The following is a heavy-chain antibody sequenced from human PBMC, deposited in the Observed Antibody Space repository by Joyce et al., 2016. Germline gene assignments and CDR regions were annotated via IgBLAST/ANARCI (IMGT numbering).Heavy chain of an antibody. Sequence: QVQLVQSGAEVKRPGASVKVSCKASGYTFTAYYMLWVRQAPGQGLEWVGGINPNSGDTDYARKFQDWVTMTRDTSISTAYMELSRLRSNDTAVYYCARDLGTTVTTYSAAFDIWGQGTVVTVSS. CDR1: GYTFTAYY. J-gene: IGHJ3*02. D-gene: IGHD4-17*01. V-gene: IGHV1-2*04. CDR3: ARDLGTTVTTYSAAFDI. CDR2: INPNSGDT.